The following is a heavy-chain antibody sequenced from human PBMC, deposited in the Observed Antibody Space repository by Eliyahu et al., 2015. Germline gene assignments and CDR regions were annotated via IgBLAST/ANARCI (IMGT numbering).Heavy chain of an antibody. D-gene: IGHD3-22*01. Sequence: QLQLQESGSGLVKPSQTLSLTCAVSGGSISSGGYSWSWIRQPPGKGLEWIGYIYHSGSTYYNPSLKSRVTISVDRSKNQFSLKLSSVTAADTAVYYCARVNTMIVAPWPYYYMDVWGKGTTVTVSS. J-gene: IGHJ6*03. CDR2: IYHSGST. CDR1: GGSISSGGYS. CDR3: ARVNTMIVAPWPYYYMDV. V-gene: IGHV4-30-2*01.